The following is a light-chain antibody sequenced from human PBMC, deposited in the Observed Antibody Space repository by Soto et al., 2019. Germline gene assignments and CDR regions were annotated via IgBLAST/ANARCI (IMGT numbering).Light chain of an antibody. Sequence: EIVLTQSPGTLSLSPGERATLSCRASKSVSSSYLAWYQQKPGQAPRLLIYGASSRATGIPDRFSGSGSGTDFTLPISRLEHEDVAVYYCQQYGSSPLLTFGGGTKVEIK. CDR2: GAS. CDR1: KSVSSSY. CDR3: QQYGSSPLLT. J-gene: IGKJ4*01. V-gene: IGKV3-20*01.